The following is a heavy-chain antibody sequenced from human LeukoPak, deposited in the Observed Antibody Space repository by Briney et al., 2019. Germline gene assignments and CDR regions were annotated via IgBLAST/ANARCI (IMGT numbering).Heavy chain of an antibody. CDR1: GYTLTELS. J-gene: IGHJ1*01. V-gene: IGHV1-24*01. Sequence: ASVEVSCKVSGYTLTELSMHWERQAPGKGLEWMGGFDPEDGETIYAQKFQGGVTMTEDTSTDTAYMELSSLRSEDTAVYYCATGASSIEYFQHWGQGTLVTVSS. D-gene: IGHD6-13*01. CDR2: FDPEDGET. CDR3: ATGASSIEYFQH.